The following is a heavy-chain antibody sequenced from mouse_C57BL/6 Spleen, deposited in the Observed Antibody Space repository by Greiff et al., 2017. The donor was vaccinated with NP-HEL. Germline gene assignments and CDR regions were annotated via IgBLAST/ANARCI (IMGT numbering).Heavy chain of an antibody. Sequence: VKLQQPGAELVKPGASVKLSCKASGYTFTSYWMQWVKQRPGQGLEWIGEIDPSDSYTNYNQKFKGKATLTVDTSSSTAYMQLSSLTSEDSAVYYCARSMVKGVFAYWGQGTLVTVSA. J-gene: IGHJ3*01. CDR1: GYTFTSYW. CDR3: ARSMVKGVFAY. V-gene: IGHV1-50*01. CDR2: IDPSDSYT. D-gene: IGHD2-2*01.